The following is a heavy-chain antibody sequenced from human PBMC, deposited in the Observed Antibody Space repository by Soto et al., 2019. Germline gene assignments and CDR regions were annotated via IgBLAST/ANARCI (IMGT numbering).Heavy chain of an antibody. CDR1: GGTFSSYA. CDR2: IIPIFGTA. V-gene: IGHV1-69*13. Sequence: VASVKVSCKASGGTFSSYAISWVRQAPGQGLEWMGGIIPIFGTANYAQKFQGRVTITADESTSTAYMELSSLRSEDTAVYYCARTPPCGGDCYSGDYFDYWGQGTLVTVSS. D-gene: IGHD2-21*02. J-gene: IGHJ4*02. CDR3: ARTPPCGGDCYSGDYFDY.